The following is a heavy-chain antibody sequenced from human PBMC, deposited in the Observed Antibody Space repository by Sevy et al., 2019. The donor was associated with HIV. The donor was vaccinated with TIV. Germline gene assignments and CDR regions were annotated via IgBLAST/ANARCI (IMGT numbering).Heavy chain of an antibody. CDR3: AKRRVQSGLSGGGANYGMDV. D-gene: IGHD2-8*02. J-gene: IGHJ6*02. V-gene: IGHV3-23*01. CDR1: GFPFSSYA. CDR2: LIGGGRRT. Sequence: GGSLRLSCAASGFPFSSYAMSWVRQAPGRGLEWVSTLIGGGRRTYYADSVTGQFIISRNNSRKTLYLQMNSLRAEDTAIYYCAKRRVQSGLSGGGANYGMDVCGRGTTVTVSS.